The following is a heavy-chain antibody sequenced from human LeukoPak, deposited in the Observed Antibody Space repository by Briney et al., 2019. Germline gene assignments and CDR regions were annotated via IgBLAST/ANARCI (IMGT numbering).Heavy chain of an antibody. J-gene: IGHJ4*02. D-gene: IGHD3-22*01. V-gene: IGHV3-66*01. Sequence: TGGSLRLSCAVSGLTVSSSYMSWVRQAPGKGLEWVSLIYSIYGGGSTFYADSVKGRFTISRDNAKNTLYLQMNSLRAEDTAVYYCASREYYYDSSGYYPSFGYWGQGTLVTVSS. CDR1: GLTVSSSY. CDR2: IYSIYGGGST. CDR3: ASREYYYDSSGYYPSFGY.